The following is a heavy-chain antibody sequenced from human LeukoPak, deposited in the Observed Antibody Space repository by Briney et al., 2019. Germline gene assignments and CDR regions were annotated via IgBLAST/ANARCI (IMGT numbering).Heavy chain of an antibody. D-gene: IGHD6-13*01. CDR2: IYYSGSI. Sequence: PSETLSLTCTVSGRSISSYYWSWIRQPPGKGLEWIGYIYYSGSINYNPSLKSRVTISVDTSKNQFSLKLSSVTAADTAVYYCARWGQLVVAFDYWGQGTLVTVSS. CDR1: GRSISSYY. CDR3: ARWGQLVVAFDY. J-gene: IGHJ4*02. V-gene: IGHV4-59*01.